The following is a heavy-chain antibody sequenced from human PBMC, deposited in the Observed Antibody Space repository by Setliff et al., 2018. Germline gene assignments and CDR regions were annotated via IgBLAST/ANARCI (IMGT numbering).Heavy chain of an antibody. D-gene: IGHD2-21*01. CDR1: GFTFDDYA. CDR2: ISWNSGSI. Sequence: SLRLSCAASGFTFDDYAMHWVRQAPGKGLEWVSGISWNSGSIGYADSVKGRFTISRDNAKNSLYLQMNSLRAEDTALYYCASTGGEDYWGQGTLVTVSS. V-gene: IGHV3-9*01. J-gene: IGHJ4*02. CDR3: ASTGGEDY.